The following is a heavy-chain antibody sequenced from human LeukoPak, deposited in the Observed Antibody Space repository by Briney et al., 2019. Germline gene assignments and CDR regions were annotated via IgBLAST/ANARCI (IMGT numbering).Heavy chain of an antibody. J-gene: IGHJ5*02. D-gene: IGHD1-14*01. CDR3: ARRTLTDWFDP. CDR2: IYSSGNT. CDR1: GGSISSDSISSGPYY. V-gene: IGHV4-39*07. Sequence: SETLSLTCTVSGGSISSDSISSGPYYWGWLRQPPGKGLEWVGSIYSSGNTFYNPSLKSRVTISVDTSKNQFSLKLSSVTAADTAVYYCARRTLTDWFDPWGQGTLVTVSS.